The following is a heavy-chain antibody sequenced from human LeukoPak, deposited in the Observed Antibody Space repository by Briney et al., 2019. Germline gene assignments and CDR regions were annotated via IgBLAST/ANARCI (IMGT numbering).Heavy chain of an antibody. CDR1: GFTFSGYE. CDR2: ISSSGDTI. V-gene: IGHV3-48*03. CDR3: ARVLNYYDSSGYYFSY. Sequence: GESLRLSCAASGFTFSGYEMNWVRQAPGKGLEWVSYISSSGDTIYYADSVKGRFTISRDNAKNSLYLQLNSLRAEDTAVYYCARVLNYYDSSGYYFSYWGQGTLVTVSS. J-gene: IGHJ4*02. D-gene: IGHD3-22*01.